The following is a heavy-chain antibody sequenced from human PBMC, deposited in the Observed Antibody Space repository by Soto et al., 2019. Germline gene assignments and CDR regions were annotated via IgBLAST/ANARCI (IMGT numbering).Heavy chain of an antibody. Sequence: GGSLRLSFAASGFTFSSYAMGWVRQAPGKGLEWVSAISGSGGSTYYADSVKGRFTISRDNSKNTLYLQMNSLRAEDTAVYYCAKRGEITMVRGVMIGALDYWGQGTLVTVSS. CDR1: GFTFSSYA. CDR3: AKRGEITMVRGVMIGALDY. V-gene: IGHV3-23*01. D-gene: IGHD3-10*01. CDR2: ISGSGGST. J-gene: IGHJ4*02.